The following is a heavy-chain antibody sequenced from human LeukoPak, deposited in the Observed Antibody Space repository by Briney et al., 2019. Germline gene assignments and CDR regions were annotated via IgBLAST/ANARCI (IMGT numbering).Heavy chain of an antibody. V-gene: IGHV1-69*04. CDR1: GGTFSSYA. Sequence: GASVKVSCKASGGTFSSYAISWVRQAPGQGLEWMGRIIPILGIANYAQKFQGRVTITADKSTSTAYMELSSLRSEDTAVYYCAREGLLLSGVAFDVWGQGTMVTVSS. J-gene: IGHJ3*01. D-gene: IGHD1-26*01. CDR3: AREGLLLSGVAFDV. CDR2: IIPILGIA.